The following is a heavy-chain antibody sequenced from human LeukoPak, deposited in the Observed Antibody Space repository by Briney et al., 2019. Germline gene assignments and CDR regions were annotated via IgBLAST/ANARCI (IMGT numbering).Heavy chain of an antibody. CDR3: GRDALVGYFSYYYMDV. J-gene: IGHJ6*03. D-gene: IGHD2-15*01. Sequence: SETLSLTCTVSGGSINSDYWTWIRHSPVKGLEWIGDISNSGSTTYNPALKSRVTISIDTSQNQFSLKLSSVTAAGTAVYYCGRDALVGYFSYYYMDVWGKGTTVTVSS. V-gene: IGHV4-59*01. CDR1: GGSINSDY. CDR2: ISNSGST.